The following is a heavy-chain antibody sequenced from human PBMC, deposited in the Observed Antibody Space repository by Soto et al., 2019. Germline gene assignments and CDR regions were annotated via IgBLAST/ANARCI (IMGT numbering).Heavy chain of an antibody. CDR2: ISYDGSNK. CDR3: AKGLTIAAAGTEFGY. Sequence: QVQLVESGGGVVQPGRSLRLSCAASGFTFSSYGMHWVRQAPGKGLEWVAVISYDGSNKYYADSVKGRFTISRDNSKNTLYLQMNSLRAEDTAVYYCAKGLTIAAAGTEFGYWGQGTLVTVSS. CDR1: GFTFSSYG. V-gene: IGHV3-30*18. D-gene: IGHD6-13*01. J-gene: IGHJ4*02.